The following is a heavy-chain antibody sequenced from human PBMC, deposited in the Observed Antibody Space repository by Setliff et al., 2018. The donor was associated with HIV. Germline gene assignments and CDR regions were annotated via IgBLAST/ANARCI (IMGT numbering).Heavy chain of an antibody. J-gene: IGHJ4*02. CDR3: ANPPLKGHLGVGFDY. CDR2: IRYDGSNK. Sequence: GGSLRLSCAASGFTFSSYGMHWVRQAPGKGLEWVAFIRYDGSNKYYADSVKGRFTISRDNSRNMLYLQMNSLRAEDTAVYYCANPPLKGHLGVGFDYWGQGTQVTVSS. D-gene: IGHD3-16*01. V-gene: IGHV3-30*02. CDR1: GFTFSSYG.